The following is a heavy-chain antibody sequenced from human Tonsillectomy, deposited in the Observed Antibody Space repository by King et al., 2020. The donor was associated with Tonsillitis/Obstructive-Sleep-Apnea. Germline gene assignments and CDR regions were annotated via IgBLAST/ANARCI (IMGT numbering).Heavy chain of an antibody. D-gene: IGHD5-12*01. J-gene: IGHJ2*01. CDR3: ARLGGYSGDDYDWYFDR. Sequence: QLVQSGAEVKKPGESLRISCKGFGYSFTSYWISWVRQMPGKGLEYMGRIDLSDSYTNYSPSFQGHVTISADKSISTAYLQWSSLKASDTAMYYCARLGGYSGDDYDWYFDRWGRGTLVTVSS. CDR1: GYSFTSYW. V-gene: IGHV5-10-1*01. CDR2: IDLSDSYT.